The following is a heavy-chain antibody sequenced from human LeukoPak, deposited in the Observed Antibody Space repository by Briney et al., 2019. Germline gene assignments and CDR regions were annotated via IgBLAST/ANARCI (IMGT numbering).Heavy chain of an antibody. J-gene: IGHJ6*03. CDR3: ARDLNTISGDVHYYYMDV. CDR2: INPIFGTA. V-gene: IGHV1-69*13. CDR1: GGTFISYA. Sequence: ASVKVSCKASGGTFISYAISWVRQAPGQGLEWMGGINPIFGTAYYAQKFQGSVTITADESTSTAYMELSSLRSEDTAVYYCARDLNTISGDVHYYYMDVWGKGTTVTVSS. D-gene: IGHD3-3*01.